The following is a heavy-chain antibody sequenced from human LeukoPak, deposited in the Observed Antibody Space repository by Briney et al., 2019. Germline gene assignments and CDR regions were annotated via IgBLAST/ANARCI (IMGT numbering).Heavy chain of an antibody. CDR2: INPKSGGT. V-gene: IGHV1-2*02. D-gene: IGHD3-10*01. CDR1: GYTFSGYY. Sequence: ASVKGSHKASGYTFSGYYMHWVRQAPGQGLEWMGWINPKSGGTNYAQKFQGRVTMTRDTSISTAYMELSRLRSDDTAVYYCARGTNIYGSGRDWFDTSGAGDLLTVSS. CDR3: ARGTNIYGSGRDWFDT. J-gene: IGHJ5*02.